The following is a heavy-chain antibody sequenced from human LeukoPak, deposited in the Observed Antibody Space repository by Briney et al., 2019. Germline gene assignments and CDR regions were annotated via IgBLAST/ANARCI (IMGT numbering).Heavy chain of an antibody. J-gene: IGHJ4*02. Sequence: SETLSLTCTASGGSISSYYWSWIRQPPGKGLEWIGYIYYSGSTNYSPSLNSRVTISLDTSRNQFNLRLSSVTTADTAVYYCARGGSGDVGADYWGQGTLVTVSS. D-gene: IGHD1-26*01. CDR2: IYYSGST. CDR1: GGSISSYY. CDR3: ARGGSGDVGADY. V-gene: IGHV4-59*01.